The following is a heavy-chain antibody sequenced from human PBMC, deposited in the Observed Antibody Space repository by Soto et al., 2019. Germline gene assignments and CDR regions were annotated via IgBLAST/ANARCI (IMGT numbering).Heavy chain of an antibody. CDR2: IWYDGSNK. V-gene: IGHV3-33*01. CDR3: ARELGYCSSTSCYKGYYGMDV. Sequence: GGSLRLSCAASGFTFSSYGMHWVRQAPGKGLEWVAVIWYDGSNKYYADSVKGRFIISRDNSKNTLYLQMNSLRAEDTAVYYCARELGYCSSTSCYKGYYGMDVWGPGTTVTVSS. J-gene: IGHJ6*02. CDR1: GFTFSSYG. D-gene: IGHD2-2*02.